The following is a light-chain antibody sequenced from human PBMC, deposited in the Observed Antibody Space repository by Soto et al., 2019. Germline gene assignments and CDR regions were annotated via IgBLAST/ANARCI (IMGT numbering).Light chain of an antibody. V-gene: IGLV4-69*01. CDR3: QTWGTGMGV. Sequence: LVLTQSPAASASLGASVKLTCTLSRGHSSYAIAWHQQQPEKGPRYLMKLNSDGSHSKGDGIPDRFSGSSSGAERYLTIASLQSEDEADYYCQTWGTGMGVFGTGTKVTVL. CDR1: RGHSSYA. J-gene: IGLJ1*01. CDR2: LNSDGSH.